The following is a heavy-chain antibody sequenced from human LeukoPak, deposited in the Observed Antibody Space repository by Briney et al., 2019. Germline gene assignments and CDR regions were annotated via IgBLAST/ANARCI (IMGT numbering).Heavy chain of an antibody. D-gene: IGHD6-13*01. CDR2: IYSSGST. CDR3: ARGGRGAAAGFDY. CDR1: GGSISSFY. Sequence: SETLSLTCTVSGGSISSFYWSLIRQPPRKGLVWIGYIYSSGSTNYSPSLKSRVTISVDTSKNQFSLKLSSVTAADTAVYYCARGGRGAAAGFDYWGQGTLVTVSS. V-gene: IGHV4-59*01. J-gene: IGHJ4*02.